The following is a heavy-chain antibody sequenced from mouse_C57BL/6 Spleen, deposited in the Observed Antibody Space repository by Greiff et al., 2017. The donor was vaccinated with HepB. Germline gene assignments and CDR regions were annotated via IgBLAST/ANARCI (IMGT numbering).Heavy chain of an antibody. CDR3: ARGYGSSYNAMDY. CDR1: GYAFSSSW. J-gene: IGHJ4*01. V-gene: IGHV1-82*01. Sequence: VQLQQSGPELVKPGASVKISCKASGYAFSSSWMNWVKQRPGKGLEWIGRIYPGDGDTNYNGKFKGKATLTADKSSRTAYMQLSSLTSEDSAVYFCARGYGSSYNAMDYWGQGTSVTVSS. CDR2: IYPGDGDT. D-gene: IGHD1-1*01.